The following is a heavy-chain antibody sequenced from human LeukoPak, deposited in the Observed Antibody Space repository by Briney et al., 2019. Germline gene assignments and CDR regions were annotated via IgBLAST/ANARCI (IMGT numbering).Heavy chain of an antibody. CDR2: ISAYNGNT. Sequence: ASVKVSCKASGYTFTSKGIAWVRQAPGQGLEWMGWISAYNGNTNYAQRFQGRVTMTTDTSTTTAYMELRSLRSDGTAVYYCARVAFTHEYQLLVNYDMDVWGQGTTVTVSS. CDR3: ARVAFTHEYQLLVNYDMDV. CDR1: GYTFTSKG. V-gene: IGHV1-18*01. D-gene: IGHD2-2*01. J-gene: IGHJ6*02.